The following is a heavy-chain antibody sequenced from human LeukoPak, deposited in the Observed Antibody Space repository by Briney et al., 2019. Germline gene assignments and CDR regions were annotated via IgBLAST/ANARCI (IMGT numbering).Heavy chain of an antibody. CDR3: AREFVAAAGTNAFDI. CDR2: INPNSGGT. CDR1: GYTFTGYY. V-gene: IGHV1-2*02. J-gene: IGHJ3*02. D-gene: IGHD6-13*01. Sequence: ASVKVSCKASGYTFTGYYMHWVRQAPGQGLEWMGWINPNSGGTNYAQKFQGRVTMTRDTSISTAYMELSRLRSDDTAVYYCAREFVAAAGTNAFDIWGQGTMVTVSS.